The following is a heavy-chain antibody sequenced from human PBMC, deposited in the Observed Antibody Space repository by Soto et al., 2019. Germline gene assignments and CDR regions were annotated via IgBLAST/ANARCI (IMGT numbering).Heavy chain of an antibody. J-gene: IGHJ3*02. D-gene: IGHD6-19*01. CDR2: ISYDGSNK. CDR1: GFTFSSYG. Sequence: PGGSLRLSCAASGFTFSSYGMHWARQAPGKGLEWVAVISYDGSNKYYADSVKGRFTISRDNSKNTLYLQMNSLRAEDTAVYYCAKDLGSGWHYDAFDIWGQGTMVTVSS. V-gene: IGHV3-30*18. CDR3: AKDLGSGWHYDAFDI.